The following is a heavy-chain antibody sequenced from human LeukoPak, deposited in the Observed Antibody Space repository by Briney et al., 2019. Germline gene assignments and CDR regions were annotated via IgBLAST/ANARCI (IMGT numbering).Heavy chain of an antibody. CDR3: ARQGPGDCSSTRCYGVGS. CDR2: IYYSGST. D-gene: IGHD2-2*03. Sequence: RSSETLSLTCTVSGGSISSSSYYWGWIRQPPGKGREWIGSIYYSGSTYYNPSLKSRVTISVDTSKNQFSLKLSSVTAADTAVYYCARQGPGDCSSTRCYGVGSWGQGTLVIVSS. J-gene: IGHJ4*02. V-gene: IGHV4-39*07. CDR1: GGSISSSSYY.